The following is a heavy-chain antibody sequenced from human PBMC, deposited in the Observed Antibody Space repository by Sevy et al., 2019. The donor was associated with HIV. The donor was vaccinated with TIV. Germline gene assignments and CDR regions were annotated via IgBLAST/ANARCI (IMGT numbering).Heavy chain of an antibody. V-gene: IGHV3-20*04. J-gene: IGHJ1*01. CDR2: INWNGGST. D-gene: IGHD6-13*01. CDR1: GFTFDDYG. Sequence: GGSLRLSCAASGFTFDDYGMSWVRQAPGKGLEWVSGINWNGGSTGYADSVKGRFTISRDNAKNSLYLQMNSLRAEDTALNYCARGTGYSSSWFLAEYFQHWGQGTLVTVSS. CDR3: ARGTGYSSSWFLAEYFQH.